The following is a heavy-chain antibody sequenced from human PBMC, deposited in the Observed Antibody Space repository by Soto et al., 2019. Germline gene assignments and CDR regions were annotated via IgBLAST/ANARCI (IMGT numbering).Heavy chain of an antibody. CDR2: IYYSGST. J-gene: IGHJ4*02. CDR1: GCSISSSYYY. Sequence: ILSLTCTVAGCSISSSYYYWSWIRQPPGKGLEWIGYIYYSGSTYYNPSLKSRVTISVDTSKNQFSLKLSSVTAADTAVYYCARDRTSMIVDYWGQGTLVTVSS. CDR3: ARDRTSMIVDY. D-gene: IGHD3-22*01. V-gene: IGHV4-30-4*01.